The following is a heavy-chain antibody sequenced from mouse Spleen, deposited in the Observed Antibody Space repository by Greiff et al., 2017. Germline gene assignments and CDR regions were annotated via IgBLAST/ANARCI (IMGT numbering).Heavy chain of an antibody. D-gene: IGHD2-2*01. Sequence: QVHVKQPGAELVKPGASVKLSCKASGYTFTSYWMHWVKQRPGQGLEWIGEIDPSDSYTNYNQKFKGKATLTVDKSSSTAYMQLSSLTSEDSAVYYCARDGYDGGPSWFAYWGQGTLVTVSA. CDR1: GYTFTSYW. V-gene: IGHV1-69*02. CDR2: IDPSDSYT. CDR3: ARDGYDGGPSWFAY. J-gene: IGHJ3*01.